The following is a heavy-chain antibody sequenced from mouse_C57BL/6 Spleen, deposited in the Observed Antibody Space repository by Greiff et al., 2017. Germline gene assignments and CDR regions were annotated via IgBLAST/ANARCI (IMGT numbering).Heavy chain of an antibody. J-gene: IGHJ4*01. CDR2: IWTGGGT. V-gene: IGHV2-9-1*01. D-gene: IGHD2-5*01. CDR3: ARAYSNYNAMDY. Sequence: VQLVESGPGLVAPSQSLSITCTVSGFSLTSYAISWVRQPPGKGLEWLGVIWTGGGTSYNSALKSRLSISKDNSKSQVFLKMNSLQTDDTARYYCARAYSNYNAMDYWGQGTSVTVSS. CDR1: GFSLTSYA.